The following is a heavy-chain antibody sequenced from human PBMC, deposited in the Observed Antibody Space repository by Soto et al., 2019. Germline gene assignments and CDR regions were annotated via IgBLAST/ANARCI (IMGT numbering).Heavy chain of an antibody. V-gene: IGHV3-21*01. J-gene: IGHJ4*02. CDR2: ISSSSSYI. CDR1: GFTFSSYS. Sequence: PGGSLRLSCAASGFTFSSYSMNWVRQAPGKGLQWVSSISSSSSYIYYADSVKGRFTISRDNAKNSLYLQMNSLRAEDTAVYYCARDLDNLEGDTWFPDYWGQGNLVTVSS. CDR3: ARDLDNLEGDTWFPDY. D-gene: IGHD3-10*01.